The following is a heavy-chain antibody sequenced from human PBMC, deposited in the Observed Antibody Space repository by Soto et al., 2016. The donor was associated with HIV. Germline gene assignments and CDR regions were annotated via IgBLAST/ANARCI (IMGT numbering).Heavy chain of an antibody. J-gene: IGHJ3*02. Sequence: EVQLVESGGGLVQPGGSLRLSCAASGFTFSSYAMHWVRQAPGKGLEYVSAISSNGGSTYYANSVKGRFTISRDNSKNTLYLQMGSLRAEDMAVYYCARGNVVPAADDAFDIWGQGTMVTVSS. CDR2: ISSNGGST. V-gene: IGHV3-64*01. D-gene: IGHD2-2*01. CDR1: GFTFSSYA. CDR3: ARGNVVPAADDAFDI.